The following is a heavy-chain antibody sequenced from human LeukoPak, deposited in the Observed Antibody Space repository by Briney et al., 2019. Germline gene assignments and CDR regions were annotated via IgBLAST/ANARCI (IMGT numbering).Heavy chain of an antibody. CDR1: GFTFDDYA. V-gene: IGHV3-9*01. Sequence: GGSLRLSCAASGFTFDDYAMHWVRQAPGKGLEWVSGISWNSGSIGYADSVKGRFTISRDSSKNTLDLQMNSLRAEDTAVYYCAKKGSRTIATGGFDCWGQGTLVIVSS. J-gene: IGHJ4*02. CDR3: AKKGSRTIATGGFDC. CDR2: ISWNSGSI. D-gene: IGHD6-13*01.